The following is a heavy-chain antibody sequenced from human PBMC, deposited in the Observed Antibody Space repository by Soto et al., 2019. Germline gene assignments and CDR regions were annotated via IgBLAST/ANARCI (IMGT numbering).Heavy chain of an antibody. CDR3: AKDRGSGSYAATYYYYGMDV. CDR2: INWNSGSI. Sequence: EEQLVESGGGLVQPGRSLRLSCAASGFSFDDYAIHWVRQAPGKGLEWVSGINWNSGSIGYADSVKGRFTISRDNAKTSLYLLTNRLRVEDTALYYCAKDRGSGSYAATYYYYGMDVWGQGTKVTVSS. V-gene: IGHV3-9*01. D-gene: IGHD3-10*01. CDR1: GFSFDDYA. J-gene: IGHJ6*02.